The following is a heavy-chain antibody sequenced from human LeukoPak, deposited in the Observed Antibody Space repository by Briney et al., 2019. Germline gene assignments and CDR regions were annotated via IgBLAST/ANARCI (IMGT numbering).Heavy chain of an antibody. J-gene: IGHJ4*02. D-gene: IGHD5-24*01. Sequence: GGSLKLSCAASGFTFSSYPMHWVRQAPGKGLEYVSAISSNGDTTYYANSVRGRFTISRDNSKNSLYLQMGSLRTEDMAIYYCARETIGTNDYWGQGTLVTVSS. CDR3: ARETIGTNDY. CDR1: GFTFSSYP. V-gene: IGHV3-64*01. CDR2: ISSNGDTT.